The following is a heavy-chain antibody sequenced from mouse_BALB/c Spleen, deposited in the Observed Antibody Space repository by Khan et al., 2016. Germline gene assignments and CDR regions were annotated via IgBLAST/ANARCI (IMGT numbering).Heavy chain of an antibody. D-gene: IGHD6-1*01. CDR2: INTETDEP. V-gene: IGHV9-2-1*01. CDR3: ARGPLDY. J-gene: IGHJ2*01. CDR1: GYTFTDYS. Sequence: QIQLVQSGPELKKPGETVKISCKASGYTFTDYSMHWVKQAPGKGLKWMGWINTETDEPTYADDFKGRFAFSLETSASTAYLQINNLKNEDTATYFCARGPLDYWGQGTTLTVSS.